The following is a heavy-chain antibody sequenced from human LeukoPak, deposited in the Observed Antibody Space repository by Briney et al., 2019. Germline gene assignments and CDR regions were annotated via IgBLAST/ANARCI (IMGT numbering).Heavy chain of an antibody. CDR2: ISSSGSTI. CDR1: GFTFSDYY. V-gene: IGHV3-11*04. Sequence: GGSLRLSCAASGFTFSDYYMSWIRQAPGKGLEWVSYISSSGSTIYYADSVKGRFTISRDNAKNSLYLQMNSLRAADTAVYHCARQETSIYNGAFDIWGQGTMVTVSS. D-gene: IGHD1-1*01. J-gene: IGHJ3*02. CDR3: ARQETSIYNGAFDI.